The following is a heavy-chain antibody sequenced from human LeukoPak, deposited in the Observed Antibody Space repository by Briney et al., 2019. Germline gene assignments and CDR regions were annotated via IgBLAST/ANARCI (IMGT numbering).Heavy chain of an antibody. D-gene: IGHD3-3*01. Sequence: GGSLRLSCAASGFAFSSYAMSWVRQAPGKGLEWVSAISGSGGSTYYADSVKGRFTISRDNSKNTLYLQMNSLRAEDTAVYYCAKCLSDFWSGYPDYWGQGTLVTVSS. CDR1: GFAFSSYA. J-gene: IGHJ4*02. V-gene: IGHV3-23*01. CDR3: AKCLSDFWSGYPDY. CDR2: ISGSGGST.